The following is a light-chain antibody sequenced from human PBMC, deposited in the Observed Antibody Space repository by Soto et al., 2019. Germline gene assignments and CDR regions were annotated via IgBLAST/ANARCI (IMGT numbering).Light chain of an antibody. CDR1: QSVSSY. J-gene: IGKJ5*01. CDR3: QQRSNWPPIT. V-gene: IGKV3-11*01. Sequence: EIVMTQSPATLSVSPGERVSLSCRASQSVSSYLAWYQQKPGQAPRLLIYDASNRATGIPARFSGSGSGTDFTLTISSLEPEDFAVYYGQQRSNWPPITFGQGTRLEIK. CDR2: DAS.